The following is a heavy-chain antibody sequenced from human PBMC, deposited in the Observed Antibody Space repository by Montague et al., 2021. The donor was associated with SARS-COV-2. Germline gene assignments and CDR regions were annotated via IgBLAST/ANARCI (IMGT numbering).Heavy chain of an antibody. V-gene: IGHV3-48*03. Sequence: SLILSCAASGFTFSSYEISLIRQAPSKALEWFSYTSISVISLHYSYSVHGRFTLSRDNAKNSLYLQMNSLIVEGTAVYYCARDFFIKGYCTSSSCYHEFFQHWGQGTRVTVAS. CDR3: ARDFFIKGYCTSSSCYHEFFQH. CDR1: GFTFSSYE. J-gene: IGHJ1*01. CDR2: TSISVISL. D-gene: IGHD2-2*01.